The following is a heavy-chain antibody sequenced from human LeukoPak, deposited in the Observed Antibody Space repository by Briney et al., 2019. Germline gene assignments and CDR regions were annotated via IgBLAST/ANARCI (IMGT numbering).Heavy chain of an antibody. CDR2: IWYDGSNK. Sequence: GGSLRLSCTASGFTFGDYLMSWFRQAPGKGLEWVAVIWYDGSNKYYADSVKGRFTISRDNSKNTLYLQMNSLRAEDTAVYYCARGRRLASYYYGMDVWGQGTTVTVSS. V-gene: IGHV3-33*01. J-gene: IGHJ6*02. CDR1: GFTFGDYL. CDR3: ARGRRLASYYYGMDV. D-gene: IGHD4-17*01.